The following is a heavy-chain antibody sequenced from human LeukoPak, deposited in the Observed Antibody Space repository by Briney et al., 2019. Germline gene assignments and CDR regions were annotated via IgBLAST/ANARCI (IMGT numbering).Heavy chain of an antibody. V-gene: IGHV4-61*01. Sequence: SETLSLTCTASGGSISSSSYYWGWIRQPPGKGLEWIGYIYYSGSTNYNPSLKSRVTISVDTSKNQFSLRLSSVTAADTAVYYCARDYDILTGSDYWGQGTLVTVSS. CDR1: GGSISSSSYY. CDR3: ARDYDILTGSDY. J-gene: IGHJ4*02. CDR2: IYYSGST. D-gene: IGHD3-9*01.